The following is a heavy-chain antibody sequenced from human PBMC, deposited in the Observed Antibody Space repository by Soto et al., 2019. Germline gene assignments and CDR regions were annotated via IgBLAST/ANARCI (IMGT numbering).Heavy chain of an antibody. V-gene: IGHV1-18*04. CDR2: VSGYNENF. CDR3: AREVDIVPPGGDY. CDR1: GYSFNTYG. D-gene: IGHD5-12*01. Sequence: ASVKVSCKASGYSFNTYGVAWVRQAPGQGLEWMGWVSGYNENFMYAEKVEERVNMTTDTSTSTAYMELRSLRSDDTAIYYCAREVDIVPPGGDYWGQGTLVTVSS. J-gene: IGHJ4*02.